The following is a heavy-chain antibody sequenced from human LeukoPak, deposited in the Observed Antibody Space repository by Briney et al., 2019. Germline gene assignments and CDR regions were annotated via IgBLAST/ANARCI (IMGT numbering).Heavy chain of an antibody. Sequence: PGGSLRLSCIASGFTFSNYAMSWVRQAPGKGLEWVSTISGSDGSTYYADSVKGRFTISRDNSKNTLYLQMNSLRVEDTAIYYCAKGRGYCTGGSCYSDYWGQGTLVTVSS. V-gene: IGHV3-23*01. CDR2: ISGSDGST. CDR3: AKGRGYCTGGSCYSDY. D-gene: IGHD2-15*01. CDR1: GFTFSNYA. J-gene: IGHJ4*02.